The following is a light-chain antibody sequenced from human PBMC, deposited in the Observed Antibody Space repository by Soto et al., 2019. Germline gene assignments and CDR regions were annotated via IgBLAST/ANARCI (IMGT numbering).Light chain of an antibody. CDR1: QGISSF. J-gene: IGKJ4*01. V-gene: IGKV1-9*01. CDR2: ASS. Sequence: IQLTQSPSSLSASVGDRVTITCRASQGISSFLVWYQQKPGKAPQLLIYASSNLQSGVPSRFSGSRSGTDFTLTISSLQPEDFATYYCQQFNSYPLTFGGGTKVEIK. CDR3: QQFNSYPLT.